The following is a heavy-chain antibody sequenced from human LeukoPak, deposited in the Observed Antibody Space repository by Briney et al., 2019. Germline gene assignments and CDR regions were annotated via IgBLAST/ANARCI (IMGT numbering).Heavy chain of an antibody. J-gene: IGHJ4*02. CDR2: INHSGST. CDR1: GGSFSGCY. V-gene: IGHV4-34*01. Sequence: SETLSLTCAVYGGSFSGCYWSWIRQPPGKGLEWIGEINHSGSTNYNPSLKSRVTISVDTSKNQFSLKLSSVTAADTAVYYCARGRISSFVPFRYFDYWGQGTLVTVSS. CDR3: ARGRISSFVPFRYFDY. D-gene: IGHD6-6*01.